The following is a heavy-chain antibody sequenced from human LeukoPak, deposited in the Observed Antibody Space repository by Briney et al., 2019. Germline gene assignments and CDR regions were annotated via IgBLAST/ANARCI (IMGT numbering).Heavy chain of an antibody. CDR2: IYYSGST. CDR3: ARLRYAGPSGSYMPFDY. CDR1: GGSISSYY. V-gene: IGHV4-59*08. J-gene: IGHJ4*02. Sequence: SETLSLTCTVSGGSISSYYWSWIRQPPGKGLEWIGYIYYSGSTNYNPSLKSRVTISVDTSKNQFSLKLSSVTAADTAVYYCARLRYAGPSGSYMPFDYWGQGTLVTVSS. D-gene: IGHD1-26*01.